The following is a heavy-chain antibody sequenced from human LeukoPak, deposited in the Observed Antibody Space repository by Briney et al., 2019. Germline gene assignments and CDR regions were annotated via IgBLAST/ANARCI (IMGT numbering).Heavy chain of an antibody. J-gene: IGHJ4*02. CDR2: IIPILGIA. Sequence: ASVKVSCKASGGTFSSYAISRVRQAPGQGLEWMGRIIPILGIANYAQKFQGRVTITADKSTSTAYMELSSLRSEDTAVYYCASAVAGPTFDYWGQGTLVTVSS. D-gene: IGHD6-19*01. CDR1: GGTFSSYA. V-gene: IGHV1-69*04. CDR3: ASAVAGPTFDY.